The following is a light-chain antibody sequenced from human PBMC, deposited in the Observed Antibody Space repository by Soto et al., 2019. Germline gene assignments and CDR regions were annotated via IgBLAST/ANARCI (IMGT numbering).Light chain of an antibody. CDR1: SSDVGAYDY. J-gene: IGLJ1*01. CDR3: SSFAGSNNFPYV. CDR2: EIN. Sequence: QSALTQPPSASGSPGQSVTISCTGTSSDVGAYDYASWYQQHPGKAPKLMIYEINKRPSGVPDRFSGSKSGNTASLTVSGLQAEDEADYYCSSFAGSNNFPYVFGTGTKV. V-gene: IGLV2-8*01.